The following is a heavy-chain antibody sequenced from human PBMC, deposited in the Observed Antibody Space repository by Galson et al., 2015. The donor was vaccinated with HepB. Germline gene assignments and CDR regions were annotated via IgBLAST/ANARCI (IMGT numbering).Heavy chain of an antibody. V-gene: IGHV3-7*03. Sequence: SLRLSCAASGFTFSSYWMSWVRQAPGKGLEWVANIKQDGSEKYYVDSVKGRFTISRDNAKNSLYLQMNSLRAEDTAVYYCARDVPVNPGKMTYYYDSSGPRVFDYWGQGTLVTVSS. CDR2: IKQDGSEK. CDR1: GFTFSSYW. CDR3: ARDVPVNPGKMTYYYDSSGPRVFDY. D-gene: IGHD3-22*01. J-gene: IGHJ4*02.